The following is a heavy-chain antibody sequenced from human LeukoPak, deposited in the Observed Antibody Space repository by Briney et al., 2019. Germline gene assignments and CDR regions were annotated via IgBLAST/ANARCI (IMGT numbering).Heavy chain of an antibody. CDR1: GFTFRNYA. Sequence: GGSLRLSCAASGFTFRNYAMSWVRQAPGKGLEWVSAISGSGGSTYSADSVKGRFTISRDNSENTLHLQMNSLRVEDSAVYYCAKDVDSGGRLAFDFWGQGTMVTVSS. V-gene: IGHV3-23*01. J-gene: IGHJ3*01. CDR3: AKDVDSGGRLAFDF. D-gene: IGHD4-23*01. CDR2: ISGSGGST.